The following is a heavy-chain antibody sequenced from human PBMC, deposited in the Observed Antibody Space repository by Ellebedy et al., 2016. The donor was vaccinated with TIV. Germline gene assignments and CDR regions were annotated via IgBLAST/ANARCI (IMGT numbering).Heavy chain of an antibody. V-gene: IGHV3-21*04. D-gene: IGHD2-2*01. Sequence: GESLKISCAASGFTFSNYWMHWVRQAPGKGLEWVSSISENSFSISYADSVKGRVTVSRDNSRNSLYLQFISLEVDDSAVYYCARNTSGGTPDQYRGLDVWGQGTTVTVSS. CDR3: ARNTSGGTPDQYRGLDV. CDR1: GFTFSNYW. CDR2: ISENSFSI. J-gene: IGHJ6*02.